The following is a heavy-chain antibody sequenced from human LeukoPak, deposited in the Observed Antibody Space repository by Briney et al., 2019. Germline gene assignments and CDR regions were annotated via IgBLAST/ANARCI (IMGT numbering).Heavy chain of an antibody. D-gene: IGHD3-10*01. CDR3: ARLRVAMLWGAADY. Sequence: GGSLRLSCAASGFTFNDDEIIWVRRAPGKGLEWISYIFTRDDSVYYADSVKGRFTISRAHARNLVYLRMNSLRSEDTGLYYCARLRVAMLWGAADYWGQGTLVTVSS. V-gene: IGHV3-48*03. J-gene: IGHJ4*02. CDR1: GFTFNDDE. CDR2: IFTRDDSV.